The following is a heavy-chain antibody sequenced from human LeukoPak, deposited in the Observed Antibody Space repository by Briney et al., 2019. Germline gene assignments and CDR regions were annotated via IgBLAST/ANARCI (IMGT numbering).Heavy chain of an antibody. CDR3: ARDTRVLTYYDFAGGMDV. V-gene: IGHV4-4*07. CDR1: GGSISSYY. CDR2: IYTSGST. Sequence: ETLSLTCTVSGGSISSYYWSWVRQPAGKGLEWIGRIYTSGSTNYNPSLKSRVTMSVDTSKNQFSLKLSSVTAADTAVYYCARDTRVLTYYDFAGGMDVWGKGTTVTVSS. J-gene: IGHJ6*03. D-gene: IGHD3-3*01.